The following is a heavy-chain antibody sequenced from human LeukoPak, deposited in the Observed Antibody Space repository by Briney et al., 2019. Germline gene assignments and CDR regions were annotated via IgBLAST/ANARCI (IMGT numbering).Heavy chain of an antibody. CDR3: AKDAYYYDSSGYYTGDNYFDY. Sequence: GGSLRLSCAASGFTFSSYAMSWVRQAPGKGLEWVSAISGSGGSTYYADSVKGRFTISRDNSKNTLYLQMNSLRAEDTAVYYCAKDAYYYDSSGYYTGDNYFDYWGQGTLVTVSS. V-gene: IGHV3-23*01. CDR1: GFTFSSYA. D-gene: IGHD3-22*01. J-gene: IGHJ4*02. CDR2: ISGSGGST.